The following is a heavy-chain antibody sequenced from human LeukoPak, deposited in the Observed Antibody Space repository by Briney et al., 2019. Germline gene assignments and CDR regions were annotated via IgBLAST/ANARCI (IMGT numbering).Heavy chain of an antibody. Sequence: PGGSLRLSCAASGFTFSNAWMSWVRQPPGKGLEWIGEINHSGSTNYNPSLKSRVTISVDTSKNQFSLKLSSVTAADTAVYYCARGKGYYGSGSYYRGLRHFDYWGQGTLVTVSS. D-gene: IGHD3-10*01. CDR3: ARGKGYYGSGSYYRGLRHFDY. J-gene: IGHJ4*02. CDR2: INHSGST. CDR1: GFTFSNAW. V-gene: IGHV4-34*01.